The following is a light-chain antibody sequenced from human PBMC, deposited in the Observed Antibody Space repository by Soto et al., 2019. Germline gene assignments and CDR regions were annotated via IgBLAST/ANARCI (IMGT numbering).Light chain of an antibody. CDR1: QGVTND. V-gene: IGKV1-6*01. Sequence: AIQMTQAPSSLSASVGDRVTMTCRASQGVTNDLGWYQQQTGKAPRLLIFGASTLQSGAPPRSSGSGSGTDFNLTISSLQPEDFATYYCLQGYSFPRTFGQGTKVDIK. CDR3: LQGYSFPRT. J-gene: IGKJ1*01. CDR2: GAS.